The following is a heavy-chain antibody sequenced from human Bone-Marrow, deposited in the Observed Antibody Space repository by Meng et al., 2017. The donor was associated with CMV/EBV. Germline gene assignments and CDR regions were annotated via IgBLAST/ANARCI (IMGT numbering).Heavy chain of an antibody. D-gene: IGHD3-10*01. Sequence: GESLKISCAASGFTFSSYAMSWVRQAPGKGLEWVSVIYSGGSSTYYADSVKGRFTISRDNSKNTLYLQMNSLRAEDTAVYYCARGDHYGSGSYRGASGFDPWGQGTLVTVS. CDR2: IYSGGSST. CDR1: GFTFSSYA. V-gene: IGHV3-23*03. J-gene: IGHJ5*02. CDR3: ARGDHYGSGSYRGASGFDP.